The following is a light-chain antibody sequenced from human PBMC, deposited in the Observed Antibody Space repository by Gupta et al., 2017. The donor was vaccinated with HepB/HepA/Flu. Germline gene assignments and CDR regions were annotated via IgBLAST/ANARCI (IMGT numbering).Light chain of an antibody. CDR3: HHTDSYPQVT. CDR2: AAS. Sequence: DIQMTQSPSSLPASIRDRVTISCRASQNINNFLYWYQQRPGKAPNLLISAASSLQIGFPSRFSGSGDGKDFTLSISSRQQEDFATYYFHHTDSYPQVTFGGGTKVDIK. V-gene: IGKV1-39*01. CDR1: QNINNF. J-gene: IGKJ4*01.